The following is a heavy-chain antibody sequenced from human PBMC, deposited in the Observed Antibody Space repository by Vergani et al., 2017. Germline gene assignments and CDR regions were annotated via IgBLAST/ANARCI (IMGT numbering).Heavy chain of an antibody. CDR1: GFTFNEYW. V-gene: IGHV3-74*01. D-gene: IGHD3-3*01. Sequence: EVELVESGGGLVQPGGSLRLSCAASGFTFNEYWMHWARQVPGKGLVWVSGMNGDGDTISYADSVKGRFTISRDNAKNTLFLQMNSLRAEDTAVYYCARARKFRFGVGCENWFDPWGQGTLVTVSS. J-gene: IGHJ5*02. CDR3: ARARKFRFGVGCENWFDP. CDR2: MNGDGDTI.